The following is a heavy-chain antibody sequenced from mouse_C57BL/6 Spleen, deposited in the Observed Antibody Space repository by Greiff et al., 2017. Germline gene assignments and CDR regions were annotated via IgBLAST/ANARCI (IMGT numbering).Heavy chain of an antibody. CDR1: GYTFTSYT. V-gene: IGHV1-4*01. D-gene: IGHD2-5*01. CDR2: INPSSGYT. CDR3: ARDYSNLFAY. J-gene: IGHJ3*01. Sequence: VQLVESGAELARPGASVKMSCKASGYTFTSYTMHWVKQRPGQGLEWIGYINPSSGYTKYNQKFKDKATLTADKSSSTAYMQLSSLTSEDSAVYYCARDYSNLFAYWGQGTLVTVSA.